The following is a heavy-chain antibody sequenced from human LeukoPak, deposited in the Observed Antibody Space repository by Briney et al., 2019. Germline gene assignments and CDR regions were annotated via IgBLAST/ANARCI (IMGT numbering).Heavy chain of an antibody. CDR1: GYSISSGYY. CDR2: IYHSGST. V-gene: IGHV4-38-2*02. J-gene: IGHJ4*02. CDR3: ARDGYDYVWGSYRQFDY. Sequence: SETLSLTCTVSGYSISSGYYWGWIRQPPGKGLEWIGSIYHSGSTYYNPSLKSRVTISVDTSKNQFSLKLSSVTAADTAVYYCARDGYDYVWGSYRQFDYWGQGTLVTVSS. D-gene: IGHD3-16*02.